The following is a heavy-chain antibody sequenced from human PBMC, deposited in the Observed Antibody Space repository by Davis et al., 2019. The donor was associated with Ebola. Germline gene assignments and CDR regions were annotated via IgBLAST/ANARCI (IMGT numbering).Heavy chain of an antibody. Sequence: AASVKISCAASGFTFGSYAMSWVRQAPGKGLEWVSAISGSGGSTYYADSVKGRFTISRDNSKNTLYLQMNSLRAEDTAVYYCAAATVTTVYFDYWGQGTLVTVSS. CDR1: GFTFGSYA. CDR2: ISGSGGST. D-gene: IGHD4-17*01. V-gene: IGHV3-23*01. CDR3: AAATVTTVYFDY. J-gene: IGHJ4*02.